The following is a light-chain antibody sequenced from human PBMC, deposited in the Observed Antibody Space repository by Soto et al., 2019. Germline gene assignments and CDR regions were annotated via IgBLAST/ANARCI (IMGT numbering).Light chain of an antibody. CDR2: DTS. CDR3: QHYNEWPPFT. CDR1: QSVSSN. J-gene: IGKJ3*01. V-gene: IGKV3-15*01. Sequence: EIVMTQSPATLSVSPGESATLSCRASQSVSSNLAWYQQKPGQAPRRLIYDTSTRATGVPARFSGSGSGTEFTLTIDSLQSEDFAVYFCQHYNEWPPFTFGPGTKVDIK.